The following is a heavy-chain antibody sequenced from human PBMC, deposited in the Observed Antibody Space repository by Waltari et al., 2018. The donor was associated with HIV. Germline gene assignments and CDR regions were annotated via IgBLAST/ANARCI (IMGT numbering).Heavy chain of an antibody. CDR3: AKDGQFAAP. CDR2: ISWNSGSI. CDR1: GFTFDNYA. D-gene: IGHD3-16*01. Sequence: EVQLVESGGGLVQPGRSLRLSCAASGFTFDNYAMPWVRQAPGKGLEWVSGISWNSGSIGYADSVKGRFTISRDNAKNSLYLQMNSLRAEDTALYYCAKDGQFAAPWGQGTLVTVSS. V-gene: IGHV3-9*01. J-gene: IGHJ5*02.